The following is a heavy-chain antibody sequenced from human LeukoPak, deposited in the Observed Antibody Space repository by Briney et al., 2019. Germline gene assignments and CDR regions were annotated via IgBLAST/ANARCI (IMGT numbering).Heavy chain of an antibody. V-gene: IGHV3-7*01. J-gene: IGHJ4*02. Sequence: GGSLRLSCVASGFTFGGHWMNWVRHAPGEGMECVANINTDGSGKYHVDSVQGRFTIPRDNAKNSLYLQMNSLRAEDTAVYYCVRDATGLTNWGQGTLVTVSS. CDR2: INTDGSGK. CDR3: VRDATGLTN. CDR1: GFTFGGHW. D-gene: IGHD4-11*01.